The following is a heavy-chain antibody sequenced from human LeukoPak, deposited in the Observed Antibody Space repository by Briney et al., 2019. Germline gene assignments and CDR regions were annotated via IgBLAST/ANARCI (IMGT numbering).Heavy chain of an antibody. CDR3: ARDGTTVTARGLYFDY. Sequence: GGSLRLSCAASGFTVSSNYMSCVRQAPWKGLEWVSVIYSGGSTYYSDSVKGRFTISRDNSKNTLYLQMNSLRAEDTAVYYCARDGTTVTARGLYFDYWGQGTLVTVSS. CDR2: IYSGGST. CDR1: GFTVSSNY. D-gene: IGHD4-17*01. J-gene: IGHJ4*02. V-gene: IGHV3-66*02.